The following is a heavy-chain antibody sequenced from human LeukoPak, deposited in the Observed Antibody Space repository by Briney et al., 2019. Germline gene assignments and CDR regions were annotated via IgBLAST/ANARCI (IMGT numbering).Heavy chain of an antibody. Sequence: PGGSLRLSCAASGFTFSSYAMHWVRQAPGKGLEWVAVISYDGSNKYYADSVRGRFTISRDNSKNTLYLQMNSLRAEDTAVYHCARDLGPTYYYDSSGYYPTPLENYYYYYGMDVWGQGTTVTVSS. V-gene: IGHV3-30-3*01. CDR1: GFTFSSYA. CDR2: ISYDGSNK. CDR3: ARDLGPTYYYDSSGYYPTPLENYYYYYGMDV. J-gene: IGHJ6*02. D-gene: IGHD3-22*01.